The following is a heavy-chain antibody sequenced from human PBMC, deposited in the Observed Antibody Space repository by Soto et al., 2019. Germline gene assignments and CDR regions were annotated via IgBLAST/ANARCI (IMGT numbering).Heavy chain of an antibody. CDR3: ARLTESDGNGNYPYYFDN. V-gene: IGHV4-4*07. Sequence: SETLSLTCPVSGGSIGRYYWSWIRQPAGKGLEWIGRIYTSGSTNYNPSLKSRVTMSVDTSKNQFSLKLSSVTAADTAVYYCARLTESDGNGNYPYYFDNWGQGTLVTVSS. CDR2: IYTSGST. CDR1: GGSIGRYY. J-gene: IGHJ4*02. D-gene: IGHD1-7*01.